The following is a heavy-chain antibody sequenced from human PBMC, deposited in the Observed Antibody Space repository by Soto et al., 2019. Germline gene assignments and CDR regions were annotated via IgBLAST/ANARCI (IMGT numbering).Heavy chain of an antibody. J-gene: IGHJ6*04. D-gene: IGHD3-10*01. CDR2: IWYDGSNK. CDR1: GFTFSSYG. V-gene: IGHV3-33*01. Sequence: GGSLRLSCAASGFTFSSYGMHWVRQAPGKGLEWVAVIWYDGSNKYYADSVKGRFTISRDNSKNTLYLQMNSLRAEDTAVYYCARDLGAGSPYGSGSYLYYYYGMDVWGKGTTVTVYS. CDR3: ARDLGAGSPYGSGSYLYYYYGMDV.